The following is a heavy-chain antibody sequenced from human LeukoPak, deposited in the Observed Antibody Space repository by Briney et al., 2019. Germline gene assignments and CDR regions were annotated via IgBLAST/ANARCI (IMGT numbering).Heavy chain of an antibody. CDR3: AKATLGPLSFAAEDH. D-gene: IGHD3-10*01. Sequence: PGRSLRLSCSASGFSFDDYAMHWVRQAPGKGLEWVSGISWNGGNIAYADSVKGRFTVSRDNAKNFLYLQMNSLRPEDTAFYYCAKATLGPLSFAAEDHWGQGTLVTVSS. CDR1: GFSFDDYA. V-gene: IGHV3-9*01. J-gene: IGHJ4*02. CDR2: ISWNGGNI.